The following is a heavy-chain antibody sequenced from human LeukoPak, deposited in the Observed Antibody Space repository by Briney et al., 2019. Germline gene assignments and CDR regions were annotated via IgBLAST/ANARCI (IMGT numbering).Heavy chain of an antibody. D-gene: IGHD1-26*01. CDR1: GFTFSSYG. V-gene: IGHV3-30*18. J-gene: IGHJ4*02. Sequence: PGGSLRLSCAASGFTFSSYGMHWVRQAPGKGREWVAVISYDGSNKYYADSVKGRFTISRDNSKNTLYLRMNSLRAEDTAVYYCAKAPATRIEPPDYWGQGTLVTVSS. CDR2: ISYDGSNK. CDR3: AKAPATRIEPPDY.